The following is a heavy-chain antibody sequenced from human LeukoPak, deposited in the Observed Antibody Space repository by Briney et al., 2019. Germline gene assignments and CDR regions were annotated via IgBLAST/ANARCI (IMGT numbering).Heavy chain of an antibody. CDR2: IYYSGST. D-gene: IGHD2-15*01. V-gene: IGHV4-61*01. Sequence: SETLSLTCTVSGGSDSGGNYYWSWIRQPPGTGLEWIGYIYYSGSTNYNPSLKSRVTMSVDTSQNQFSLKLSSATAADTAVYYCAKSSRRYCGGGGCFGYWGQGTLVTVSS. CDR3: AKSSRRYCGGGGCFGY. CDR1: GGSDSGGNYY. J-gene: IGHJ4*03.